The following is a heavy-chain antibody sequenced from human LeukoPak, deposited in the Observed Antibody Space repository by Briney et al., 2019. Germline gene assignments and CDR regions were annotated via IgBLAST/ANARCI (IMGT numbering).Heavy chain of an antibody. Sequence: ASVNVSCKASGYTFTGYFMHWVRQAPGQGLEWMGWINPNSGGTNFAQKFLGRVTMTRDTSITTAYMELSRLRSDDTAVYYCATDPRGEWLVYGLDYWGQGTLVTVSS. V-gene: IGHV1-2*02. CDR2: INPNSGGT. CDR3: ATDPRGEWLVYGLDY. CDR1: GYTFTGYF. D-gene: IGHD6-19*01. J-gene: IGHJ4*02.